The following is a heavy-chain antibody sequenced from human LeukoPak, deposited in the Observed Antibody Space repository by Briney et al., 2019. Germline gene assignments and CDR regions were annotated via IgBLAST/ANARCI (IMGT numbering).Heavy chain of an antibody. D-gene: IGHD1-26*01. J-gene: IGHJ4*02. CDR3: ARGHSGSHLEN. CDR1: GYTFTGYY. CDR2: ISAYNGNT. Sequence: ASVKVSCKASGYTFTGYYMHWVRQAPGQGLEWMGWISAYNGNTNYAQKLQGRVTMTTDTSTSTAYMELRSLRSDDTAVYYCARGHSGSHLENWGQGTLVTVSS. V-gene: IGHV1-18*04.